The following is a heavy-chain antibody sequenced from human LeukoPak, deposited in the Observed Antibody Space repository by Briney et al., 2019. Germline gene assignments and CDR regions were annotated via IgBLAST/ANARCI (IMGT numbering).Heavy chain of an antibody. CDR1: GFTFSSYA. V-gene: IGHV3-23*01. D-gene: IGHD3-22*01. CDR2: ISGRGGST. Sequence: GGSLRLSCAASGFTFSSYAMSWVRQAPGKGREWVSAISGRGGSTYYAYSVKGRFTISRDNSKNTLYLHINSLRAEDTAVYYCAKDHRPGPFNYDISGSPIDYWGQGTLVTVSS. J-gene: IGHJ4*02. CDR3: AKDHRPGPFNYDISGSPIDY.